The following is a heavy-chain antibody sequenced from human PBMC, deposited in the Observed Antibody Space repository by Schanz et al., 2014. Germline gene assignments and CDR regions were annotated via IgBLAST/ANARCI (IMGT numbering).Heavy chain of an antibody. CDR3: ARDRDQWDGNYLDY. CDR1: VSPFPRSG. Sequence: QVQLVQSGGEVKTPGASFPFSSPSSVSPFPRSGISWVRQAPGQGLEWMGWIGGSDGNTNFAQKFQGRVTMTTDTSTSTVYMELRSLTSDDSAVYYCARDRDQWDGNYLDYWGQGTLVTVSS. CDR2: IGGSDGNT. J-gene: IGHJ4*02. D-gene: IGHD1-26*01. V-gene: IGHV1-18*01.